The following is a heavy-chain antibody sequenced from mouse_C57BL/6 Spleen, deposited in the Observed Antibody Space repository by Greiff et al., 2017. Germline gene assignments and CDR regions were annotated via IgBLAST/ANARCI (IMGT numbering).Heavy chain of an antibody. Sequence: VQLKESGGDLVKPGGSLKLSCAASGFTFSSYGMSWVRQTPDKRLEWVATISSGGSYTYYPDSVKGRFTISRDNDKNTLYLQMSSLKSEDTAMYYCARDYYGSSFDYWGQGTTLTVSS. V-gene: IGHV5-6*01. CDR3: ARDYYGSSFDY. J-gene: IGHJ2*01. CDR2: ISSGGSYT. D-gene: IGHD1-1*01. CDR1: GFTFSSYG.